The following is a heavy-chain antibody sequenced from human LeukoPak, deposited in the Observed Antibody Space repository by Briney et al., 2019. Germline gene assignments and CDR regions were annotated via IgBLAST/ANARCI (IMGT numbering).Heavy chain of an antibody. CDR2: INTNTGNP. J-gene: IGHJ4*02. V-gene: IGHV7-4-1*02. D-gene: IGHD2-2*01. CDR3: AKQGPGDCGSTSCYGFDY. Sequence: GASVKVSCKASGYTFTSYAMNWVRQAPGRGLEWMGWINTNTGNPTYAQGFTGRFVFSLDTSVNTAYLQISSLKAEDTAVYYCAKQGPGDCGSTSCYGFDYWGQGTLVTVSS. CDR1: GYTFTSYA.